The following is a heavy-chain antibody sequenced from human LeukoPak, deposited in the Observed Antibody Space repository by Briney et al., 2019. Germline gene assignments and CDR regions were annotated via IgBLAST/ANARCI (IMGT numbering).Heavy chain of an antibody. CDR3: ARETEGIFGVVTYPLDY. Sequence: GGSLRLSCAASGFTFSSYWMHWVRQAPGKGLVWVSRINSDGSSTSYADSVKGRFTISRDNAKNSLYLQMNSLRAEDTALYYCARETEGIFGVVTYPLDYWGQGTLVTVSS. D-gene: IGHD3-3*01. J-gene: IGHJ4*02. CDR1: GFTFSSYW. V-gene: IGHV3-74*01. CDR2: INSDGSST.